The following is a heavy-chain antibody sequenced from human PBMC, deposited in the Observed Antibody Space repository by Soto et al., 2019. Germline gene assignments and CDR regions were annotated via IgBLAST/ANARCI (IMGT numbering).Heavy chain of an antibody. J-gene: IGHJ2*01. CDR1: GYTFTSHD. CDR3: ARRQNHDHAWYFDL. Sequence: QVQLVQSGAEVKKPWASVTVSCKASGYTFTSHDINWVRQTTGQGLEWMGWMSPNNGHTGYAQNFQGRVSMTMNTSISTAYMEVTGLRSDDTAVYYCARRQNHDHAWYFDLWGRGTPLTVSS. V-gene: IGHV1-8*01. CDR2: MSPNNGHT.